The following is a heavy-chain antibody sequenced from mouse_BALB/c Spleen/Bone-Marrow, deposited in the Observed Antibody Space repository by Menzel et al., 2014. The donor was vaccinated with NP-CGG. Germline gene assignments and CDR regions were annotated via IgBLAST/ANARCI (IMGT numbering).Heavy chain of an antibody. D-gene: IGHD1-2*01. V-gene: IGHV6-6*01. CDR2: IRSKANNHAT. CDR3: TSFNSLLRLGWYFDV. Sequence: EVNVVESGGGLVQPGGSMKLSCAASGFTFSDAWMDWVRQSPEKGLEWVAEIRSKANNHATYYAESVKGRFAISRDDSKSSVYLQMNSLRAEDTGSYYCTSFNSLLRLGWYFDVWGAGTTVTVSS. J-gene: IGHJ1*01. CDR1: GFTFSDAW.